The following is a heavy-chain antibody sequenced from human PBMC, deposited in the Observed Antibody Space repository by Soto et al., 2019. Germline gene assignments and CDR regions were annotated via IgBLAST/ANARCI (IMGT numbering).Heavy chain of an antibody. CDR3: AHINSPHSGSYYWFDP. V-gene: IGHV2-5*01. Sequence: QSTLKESGPTLVKPTQTLTLTCTFSGFSVTTGGVSVGWIRQPPGKALEWLALIYWNDEKHYSPSLKRRLTITNDTSKSQVVLTMNILDPVDTATYFCAHINSPHSGSYYWFDPWGQGTLVTVSS. D-gene: IGHD1-26*01. CDR2: IYWNDEK. CDR1: GFSVTTGGVS. J-gene: IGHJ5*02.